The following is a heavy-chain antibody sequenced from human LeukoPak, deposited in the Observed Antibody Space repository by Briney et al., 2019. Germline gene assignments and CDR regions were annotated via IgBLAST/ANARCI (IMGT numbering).Heavy chain of an antibody. Sequence: SETLSLTCTVSGGSISSSTYYWGWIRQPPGKGLEWIGSTHYSGNTNYNPSLKSRVTISVDTSKNQFSLKLNSVTAADTAVYYCARVRSYYGSVTGKSYYFDYWGQGTLVTVSS. CDR1: GGSISSSTYY. D-gene: IGHD3-10*01. CDR2: THYSGNT. V-gene: IGHV4-39*01. CDR3: ARVRSYYGSVTGKSYYFDY. J-gene: IGHJ4*02.